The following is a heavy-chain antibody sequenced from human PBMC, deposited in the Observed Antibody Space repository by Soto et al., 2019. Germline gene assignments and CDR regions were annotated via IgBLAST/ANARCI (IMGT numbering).Heavy chain of an antibody. D-gene: IGHD3-22*01. CDR2: IWYDGSNK. CDR1: GFTFSSYG. Sequence: QVQLVESGGGVVQPGRSLRLSCAASGFTFSSYGMHWVRQAPGKGLEWVAVIWYDGSNKYYADSVKGRFTISRDNSKNTLYLQMNSLRAEDTAVYYCARGSSEYYYYYYGMDVWGQGTTVTVSS. V-gene: IGHV3-33*01. CDR3: ARGSSEYYYYYYGMDV. J-gene: IGHJ6*02.